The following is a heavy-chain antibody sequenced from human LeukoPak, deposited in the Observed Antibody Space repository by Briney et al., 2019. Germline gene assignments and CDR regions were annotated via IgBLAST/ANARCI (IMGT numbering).Heavy chain of an antibody. Sequence: GGSLRLSCAASGFTFSDYYMSWIRQAPGKGLEWVSYISSSGSTIYYADSVKGRFTISRDNAKNSLYLQMNSLRAEDTAVYYCARKFSSSWYSLFDYWGQGTLVTVSS. CDR3: ARKFSSSWYSLFDY. J-gene: IGHJ4*02. CDR1: GFTFSDYY. CDR2: ISSSGSTI. D-gene: IGHD6-13*01. V-gene: IGHV3-11*04.